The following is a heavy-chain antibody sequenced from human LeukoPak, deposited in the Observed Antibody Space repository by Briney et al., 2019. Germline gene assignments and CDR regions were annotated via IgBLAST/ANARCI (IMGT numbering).Heavy chain of an antibody. CDR2: IKQDGSEK. CDR3: AKDTRMELGAFDI. V-gene: IGHV3-7*03. CDR1: GFTFSSYW. D-gene: IGHD1-26*01. J-gene: IGHJ3*02. Sequence: GGSLRLSCAASGFTFSSYWMSWVRQAPGKGLEWVANIKQDGSEKYYVDSVKGRYTISRDNAKNSLYLQMKSLRVEDMALYYCAKDTRMELGAFDIWGQGTMVTVSS.